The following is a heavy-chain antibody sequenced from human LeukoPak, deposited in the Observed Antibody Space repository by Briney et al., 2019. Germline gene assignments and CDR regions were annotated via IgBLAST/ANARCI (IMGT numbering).Heavy chain of an antibody. CDR3: AKDLCSSTSCYTRGYYYYGMDV. V-gene: IGHV3-30*02. Sequence: GGSLRLPCAASGFTFSSYGMHWVRQAPGKGLEWVAFIRYDGSNKYYADSVKGRFTISRDNSKNTLYLQMNSLRAEDTAVYYCAKDLCSSTSCYTRGYYYYGMDVWGQGTTVTVSS. J-gene: IGHJ6*02. CDR1: GFTFSSYG. CDR2: IRYDGSNK. D-gene: IGHD2-2*02.